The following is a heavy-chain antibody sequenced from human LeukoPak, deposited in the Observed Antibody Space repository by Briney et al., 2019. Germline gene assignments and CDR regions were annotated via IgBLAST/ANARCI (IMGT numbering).Heavy chain of an antibody. V-gene: IGHV4-59*08. Sequence: SETLSPTCTVSGGSISSYYWSWIRQPPGKGLEWIGYIYYSGSTNYNPSLKSRVTISVDTSKNQFSLKLSSVTAADTAVYYCASGLAAMTDFDYWGQGTLVTVSS. D-gene: IGHD2-2*01. CDR3: ASGLAAMTDFDY. CDR1: GGSISSYY. CDR2: IYYSGST. J-gene: IGHJ4*02.